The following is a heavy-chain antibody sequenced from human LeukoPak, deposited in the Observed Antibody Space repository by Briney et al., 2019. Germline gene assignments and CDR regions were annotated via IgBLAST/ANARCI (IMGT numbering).Heavy chain of an antibody. J-gene: IGHJ4*02. CDR1: WFTFSSYA. CDR2: ISSNGGST. Sequence: GGAPRLSCSASWFTFSSYAIPWGRPAPGEGLEYVLAISSNGGSTYYADSVKGRFTISRDNSKNTLYLQMSSLRADDTAVYYCVRRLPTTPHYYFDYWGQGTLVTVSS. CDR3: VRRLPTTPHYYFDY. D-gene: IGHD2-21*02. V-gene: IGHV3-64D*06.